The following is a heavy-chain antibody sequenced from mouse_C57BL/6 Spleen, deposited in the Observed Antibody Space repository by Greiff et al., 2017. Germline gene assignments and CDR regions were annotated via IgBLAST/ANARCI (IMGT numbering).Heavy chain of an antibody. V-gene: IGHV1-59*01. Sequence: QVQLQQPGAELVRPGTSVKLSCKASGYTFTSYWMHWVKQRPGQGLEWIGVIDPSDSYTTYNQKFKGKATLTVATSSSTAYMQLHSLTSQDSAFYYYTRYYRQGFFDYSPQSTTLPVSS. D-gene: IGHD3-3*01. CDR3: TRYYRQGFFDY. CDR2: IDPSDSYT. CDR1: GYTFTSYW. J-gene: IGHJ2*01.